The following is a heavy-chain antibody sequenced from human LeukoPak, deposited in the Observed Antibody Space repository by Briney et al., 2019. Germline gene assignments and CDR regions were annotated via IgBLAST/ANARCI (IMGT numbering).Heavy chain of an antibody. J-gene: IGHJ4*02. V-gene: IGHV4-34*01. D-gene: IGHD5-24*01. Sequence: PSETLSLTCAVYGGSFSGYCWSWIRQPPGKGLEWIGEINHSGSTNCNPSLKSRVTISVDTSKNQFSLKLSSVTAADTAVYYCARGDGRDGYKGRLEYWGQGNLVTVSS. CDR3: ARGDGRDGYKGRLEY. CDR2: INHSGST. CDR1: GGSFSGYC.